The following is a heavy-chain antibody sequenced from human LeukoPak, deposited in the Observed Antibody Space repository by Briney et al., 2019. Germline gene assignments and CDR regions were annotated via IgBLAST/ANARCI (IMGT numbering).Heavy chain of an antibody. Sequence: SETLSLTCTVSGGSISSYYWSWIRQPPGEGLEWIGYIYYSGSTNYNPSLKSRVTISVDTSKNQFSLKLSSVTAADTAVYYCARDRNSGWYYYGMDVWGQGTTVTVSS. V-gene: IGHV4-59*01. CDR1: GGSISSYY. CDR2: IYYSGST. J-gene: IGHJ6*02. D-gene: IGHD6-19*01. CDR3: ARDRNSGWYYYGMDV.